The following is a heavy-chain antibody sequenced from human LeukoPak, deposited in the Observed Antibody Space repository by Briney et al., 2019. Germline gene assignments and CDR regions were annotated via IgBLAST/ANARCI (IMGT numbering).Heavy chain of an antibody. Sequence: GGSLRLSCAASGFTFSSYAMSWVRRAPGKGLEWVSAISGSGGSTYYADSVKGRFTISRDNSKNTLYLQMNSLRAEDTAVYCCAKDAYSSGWYPFDYWGQGTLVTVSS. V-gene: IGHV3-23*01. CDR3: AKDAYSSGWYPFDY. CDR2: ISGSGGST. D-gene: IGHD6-19*01. CDR1: GFTFSSYA. J-gene: IGHJ4*02.